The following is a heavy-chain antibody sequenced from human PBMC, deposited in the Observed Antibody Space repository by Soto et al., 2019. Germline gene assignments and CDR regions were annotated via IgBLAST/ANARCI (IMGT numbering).Heavy chain of an antibody. Sequence: ASVKVSCKASGFTFTNYGISWVRQAPGQGLEWLGWITGSTGDTNYAQKLQDRLAMTTDTSADTAYMELRSVRADDTAVYYCARDKVGTAADYWGQGTLVTV. J-gene: IGHJ4*02. V-gene: IGHV1-18*01. D-gene: IGHD2-15*01. CDR2: ITGSTGDT. CDR1: GFTFTNYG. CDR3: ARDKVGTAADY.